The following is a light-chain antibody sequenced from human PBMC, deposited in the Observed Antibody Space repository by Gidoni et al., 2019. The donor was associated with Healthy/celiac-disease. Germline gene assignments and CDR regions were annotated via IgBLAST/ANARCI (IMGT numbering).Light chain of an antibody. J-gene: IGKJ3*01. CDR2: WAS. CDR3: QQYYSTPET. CDR1: QSVLYSSNNKNY. V-gene: IGKV4-1*01. Sequence: DIVMTQSPASLAVSLGERATINCKSSQSVLYSSNNKNYLAWYQQKPGQPPKLLIYWASTRESGVPDRFRGSGSGTDFTLTISSLQAEDVAVYYCQQYYSTPETFGPGTKVDIK.